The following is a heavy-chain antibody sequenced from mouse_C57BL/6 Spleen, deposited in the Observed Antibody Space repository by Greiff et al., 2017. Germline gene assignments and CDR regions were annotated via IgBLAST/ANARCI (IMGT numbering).Heavy chain of an antibody. J-gene: IGHJ4*01. Sequence: VKVVESGAELVRPGTSVKVSCKASGYAFTNYLIEWVKQRPGQGLEWIGVINPGSGGTNYNEKFKGKATLTADKSSSTAYMQLSSLTSEDSAVYFCAREGDTTVVANAMDYWGQGTSVTVSS. D-gene: IGHD1-1*01. CDR1: GYAFTNYL. CDR2: INPGSGGT. V-gene: IGHV1-54*01. CDR3: AREGDTTVVANAMDY.